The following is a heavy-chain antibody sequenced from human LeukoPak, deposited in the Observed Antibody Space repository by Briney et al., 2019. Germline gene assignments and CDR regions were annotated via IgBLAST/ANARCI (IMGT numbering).Heavy chain of an antibody. CDR1: GFTSSGHG. CDR2: MSYDGSNK. Sequence: GGSLRLSWAASGFTSSGHGMHWVRQAPGQGLEWVAVMSYDGSNKYYADSVKGRFTISRDNSKNMLSLQMDSLRREDTAMYHCAKGGSGTTKGAFDIWGQGTMVTVS. D-gene: IGHD1-1*01. CDR3: AKGGSGTTKGAFDI. J-gene: IGHJ3*02. V-gene: IGHV3-30*18.